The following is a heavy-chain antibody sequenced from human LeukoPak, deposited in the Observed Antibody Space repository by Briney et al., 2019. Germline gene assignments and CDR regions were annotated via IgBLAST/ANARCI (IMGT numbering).Heavy chain of an antibody. J-gene: IGHJ3*02. V-gene: IGHV4-59*08. CDR3: AVNLTRHTFDI. Sequence: SETLSLTCTVSGGSISTYYWSWIRQSPGKGLEWIGSIYYSGSTNYNPSLKSRVTISVDTSKNQFSLELSSVTAADTAVYYCAVNLTRHTFDIWGQGTMVTVSS. CDR1: GGSISTYY. D-gene: IGHD1-1*01. CDR2: IYYSGST.